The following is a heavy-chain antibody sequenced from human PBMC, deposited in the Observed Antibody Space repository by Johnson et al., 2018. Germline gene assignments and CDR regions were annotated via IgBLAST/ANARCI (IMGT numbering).Heavy chain of an antibody. CDR2: ISYDGSNK. V-gene: IGHV3-30*18. Sequence: VQLVETGGGVVQPGRSXRLSCAAYGFTFSSYGMHWVRQAPGKGLEWVAVISYDGSNKYYADSVKGRLTISRDNSKNTLYLQMNSLRAEDTAVYYCAKDLGYCSGGSGYFYYYGMDVWGQGTTVTVSS. CDR3: AKDLGYCSGGSGYFYYYGMDV. CDR1: GFTFSSYG. D-gene: IGHD2-15*01. J-gene: IGHJ6*02.